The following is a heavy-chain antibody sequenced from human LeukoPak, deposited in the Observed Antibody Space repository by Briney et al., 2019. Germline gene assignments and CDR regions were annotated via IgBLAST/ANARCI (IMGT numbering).Heavy chain of an antibody. J-gene: IGHJ4*02. V-gene: IGHV3-21*01. Sequence: GGSLRLSCAASGFTFSSYSMNWVRQAPGKGLEWVSSISSSSSYIYYADSLKGRFTISRDNAKNSLYLQMNSLRAEDTAVYYCARDSGESSHIFDYWGQGTLVTVSS. CDR3: ARDSGESSHIFDY. D-gene: IGHD3-16*02. CDR2: ISSSSSYI. CDR1: GFTFSSYS.